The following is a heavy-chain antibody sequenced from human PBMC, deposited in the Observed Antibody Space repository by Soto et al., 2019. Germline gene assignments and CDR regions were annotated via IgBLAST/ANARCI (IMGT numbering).Heavy chain of an antibody. V-gene: IGHV1-2*04. D-gene: IGHD2-8*01. J-gene: IGHJ6*02. CDR3: ARGDSTDCSNGVCSFFYNHNMDF. Sequence: QVQLVQSGAEVKKPGASVKVSCKASGYSFTDYHIHWVRQAPGQGLEWLGRINPKSGGTSTAQKFQGWVTMTTDTSISTASMELTRLTSDDTAIYYCARGDSTDCSNGVCSFFYNHNMDFLGQGTTVTVSS. CDR2: INPKSGGT. CDR1: GYSFTDYH.